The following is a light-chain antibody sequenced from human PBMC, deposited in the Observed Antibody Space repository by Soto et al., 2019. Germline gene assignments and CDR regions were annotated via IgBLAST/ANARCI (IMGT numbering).Light chain of an antibody. CDR2: DAS. CDR3: QQRADWPPALT. J-gene: IGKJ4*01. Sequence: EIVLTQSPDTLSLSPGDRATLSCRASQGVSKLLAWYQQRPGQAPRLLIYDASKRATGVPARFSGSGSGTDFTLTISSLEPEDFAVYYCQQRADWPPALTFGGGTKVDI. V-gene: IGKV3-11*01. CDR1: QGVSKL.